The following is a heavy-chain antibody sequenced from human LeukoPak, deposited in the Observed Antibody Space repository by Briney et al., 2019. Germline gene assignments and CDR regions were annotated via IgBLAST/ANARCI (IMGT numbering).Heavy chain of an antibody. CDR1: GFTFDDYA. CDR3: AKDVGSSGWYSCGDY. Sequence: GGSLRLSCAASGFTFDDYAMHWVRQAPGKGLEWVSLISGDGGSTYYAVSVKGRFTISRDNSKNPLYLQMNSLRTEDTALYYCAKDVGSSGWYSCGDYWGQGTLVTVSS. J-gene: IGHJ4*02. D-gene: IGHD6-19*01. V-gene: IGHV3-43*02. CDR2: ISGDGGST.